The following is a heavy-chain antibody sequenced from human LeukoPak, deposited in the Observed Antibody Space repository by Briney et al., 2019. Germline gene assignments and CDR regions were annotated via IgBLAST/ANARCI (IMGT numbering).Heavy chain of an antibody. Sequence: PGGSLRLSCAASGFTFSSYWMSWVRQAPGKGLEWVANIKQDGSEKYYVDSVKGRFTISRDNAKNSLYLQMNSLRAEDTAVYYCARDLRVRGGGFDAFDIWVQGTLVTVSS. D-gene: IGHD3-10*01. J-gene: IGHJ3*02. CDR2: IKQDGSEK. CDR1: GFTFSSYW. CDR3: ARDLRVRGGGFDAFDI. V-gene: IGHV3-7*01.